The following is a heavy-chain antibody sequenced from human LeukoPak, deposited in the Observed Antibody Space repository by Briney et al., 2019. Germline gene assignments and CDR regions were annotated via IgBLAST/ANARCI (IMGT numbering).Heavy chain of an antibody. Sequence: PGGSLRLSCAASGFTFSSYAMSWVRQAPGKGLEWVSAISGSGGSTYYADSVKGRFTISRDNSKNTLYLQMNSLRAEDTAVYYCTRDGSGSQGFWGQGTLVTVSS. CDR2: ISGSGGST. J-gene: IGHJ4*02. V-gene: IGHV3-23*01. D-gene: IGHD3-10*01. CDR3: TRDGSGSQGF. CDR1: GFTFSSYA.